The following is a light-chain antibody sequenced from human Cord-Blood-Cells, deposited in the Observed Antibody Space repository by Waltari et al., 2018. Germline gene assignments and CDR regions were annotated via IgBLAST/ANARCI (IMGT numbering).Light chain of an antibody. CDR1: KSVSSSY. J-gene: IGKJ2*03. CDR3: QQYGSSPDS. Sequence: EIVLTQSPGPLSVSLGERVNRSCRARKSVSSSYLAWYQQKPGQAPRLLIYGASSRATGIPDRFSGSGSGTDFTLTISRLEPEDFAVYYCQQYGSSPDSFGQGTKLEI. V-gene: IGKV3-20*01. CDR2: GAS.